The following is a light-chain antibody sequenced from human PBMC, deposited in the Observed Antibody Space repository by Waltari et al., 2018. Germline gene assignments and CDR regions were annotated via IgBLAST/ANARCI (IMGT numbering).Light chain of an antibody. V-gene: IGKV3-15*01. CDR3: QQYNKWPPGT. CDR1: QSVRSD. Sequence: EVVLTQSPATLSVSLGERATLSCRASQSVRSDLAWYQQKPGQAPRLIIHGASIRSTGITARFSGSGSGTEFTLTISSLQSEDSAVYYCQQYNKWPPGTFGQGTKVEIK. CDR2: GAS. J-gene: IGKJ1*01.